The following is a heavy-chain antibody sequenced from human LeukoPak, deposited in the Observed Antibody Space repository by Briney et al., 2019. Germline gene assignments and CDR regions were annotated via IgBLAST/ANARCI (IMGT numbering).Heavy chain of an antibody. CDR3: ARLNAANDAFDI. D-gene: IGHD6-25*01. J-gene: IGHJ3*02. V-gene: IGHV4-59*08. Sequence: SETLTLTCTVSGGSKSSYYWSWIRQPPGKGLEWIGYSYYSGSTNYNPSLKSRVTISVDTSKNQFSLKLSSVTAADTAVYYCARLNAANDAFDIWGQGTMVTVSS. CDR1: GGSKSSYY. CDR2: SYYSGST.